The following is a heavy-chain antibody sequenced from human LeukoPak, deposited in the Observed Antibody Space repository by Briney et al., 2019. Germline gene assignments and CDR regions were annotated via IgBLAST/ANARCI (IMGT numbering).Heavy chain of an antibody. CDR2: ISFDGTNK. CDR1: GVTLSNYD. D-gene: IGHD3-22*01. Sequence: PWGSLRLSCTASGVTLSNYDMHWVRRPPGRGLEWVAVISFDGTNKYYGDSVEGRFSVSRDNSKNTLYLQMNSLRPDDTAMYYCAADHGDYERIDFWGQGTLVTVSS. J-gene: IGHJ4*02. V-gene: IGHV3-30*04. CDR3: AADHGDYERIDF.